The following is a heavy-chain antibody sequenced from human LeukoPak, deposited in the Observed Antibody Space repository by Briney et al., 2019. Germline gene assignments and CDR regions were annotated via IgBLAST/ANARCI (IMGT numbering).Heavy chain of an antibody. Sequence: GVSLRLSCAASGFTFSSYSMKWFRHAPGKGLEWVSSISSSSSYIYYAGSVTGRFTISRDNAKNSLYLQMNSLRTEDTAVYYCARLATNGGYGYWGQGTLVTVSS. CDR2: ISSSSSYI. J-gene: IGHJ4*02. D-gene: IGHD5-12*01. V-gene: IGHV3-21*01. CDR1: GFTFSSYS. CDR3: ARLATNGGYGY.